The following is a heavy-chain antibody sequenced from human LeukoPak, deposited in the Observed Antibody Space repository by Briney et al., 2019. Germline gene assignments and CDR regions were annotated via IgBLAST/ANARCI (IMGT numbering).Heavy chain of an antibody. CDR1: GYSFTSYW. CDR2: IYPGDSDT. CDR3: ARLSGSGSYYYYYYMDV. V-gene: IGHV5-51*01. D-gene: IGHD3-10*01. Sequence: HGESLKISCKGSGYSFTSYWIGWVRQMPGKGLEWMGIIYPGDSDTRYSPSFQGQVTISADKSISTAYLQWSSLKASDAAMYYCARLSGSGSYYYYYYMDVWGKGTTVTVSS. J-gene: IGHJ6*03.